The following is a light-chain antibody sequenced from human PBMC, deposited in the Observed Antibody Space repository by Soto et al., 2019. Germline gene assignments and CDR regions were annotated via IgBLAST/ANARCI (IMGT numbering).Light chain of an antibody. CDR3: QQYESFPLT. CDR1: RSVSSDY. Sequence: IVLTHSPGTLSLSPGYRPTLSCGSSRSVSSDYLAWYQQKPGQAPRLLIHGASNRATGIPDRFSGRGSGTDFTLTISRLEPEDFAVYYCQQYESFPLTFGGGTKVDIK. J-gene: IGKJ4*02. V-gene: IGKV3-20*01. CDR2: GAS.